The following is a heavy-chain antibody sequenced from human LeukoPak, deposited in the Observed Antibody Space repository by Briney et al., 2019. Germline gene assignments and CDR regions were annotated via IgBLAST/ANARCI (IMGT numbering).Heavy chain of an antibody. CDR1: GGTFSSYA. V-gene: IGHV1-69*13. J-gene: IGHJ3*02. Sequence: ASVKVSCKASGGTFSSYAISWVRQAPGQGLEWMGGIIPIFGTANYAQKFQGRVTITADESTSTAYMELSSLRSEDTAVYYCARDLTRITIFGVVIPNHDAFDIWGQGTMVTVSS. CDR3: ARDLTRITIFGVVIPNHDAFDI. D-gene: IGHD3-3*01. CDR2: IIPIFGTA.